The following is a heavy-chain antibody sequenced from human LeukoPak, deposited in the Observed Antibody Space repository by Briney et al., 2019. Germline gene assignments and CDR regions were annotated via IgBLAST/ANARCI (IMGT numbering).Heavy chain of an antibody. J-gene: IGHJ4*02. CDR1: GGSISSGSYY. CDR3: ARGRDGYINLFDY. CDR2: IYTSGST. D-gene: IGHD5-24*01. V-gene: IGHV4-61*02. Sequence: TLSLTCTVSGGSISSGSYYWSWIRQPAGKGLEWIGRIYTSGSTNYNPSLKSRVTISVDTSKNQFSLKLSSVTAADTAVYYCARGRDGYINLFDYWGQGTLVTVSS.